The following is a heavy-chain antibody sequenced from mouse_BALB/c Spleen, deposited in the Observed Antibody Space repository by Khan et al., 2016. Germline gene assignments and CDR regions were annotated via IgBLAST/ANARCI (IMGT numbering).Heavy chain of an antibody. CDR2: ISYSGNT. CDR1: GYSITSGYR. D-gene: IGHD1-2*01. V-gene: IGHV3-1*02. Sequence: EVQLQESGPDLVKPSQSLSLTCTVTGYSITSGYRWHWIRQFPGNKLEWMGCISYSGNTSYNPSLKSRISITRDTSKNQFFLQLNSVTTEDTATYYCASRHYCGRDYWGQGTTLTVSS. CDR3: ASRHYCGRDY. J-gene: IGHJ2*01.